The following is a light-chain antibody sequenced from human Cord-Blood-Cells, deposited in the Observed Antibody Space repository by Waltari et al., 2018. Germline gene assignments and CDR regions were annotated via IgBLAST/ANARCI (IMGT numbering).Light chain of an antibody. CDR2: KAS. J-gene: IGKJ2*01. Sequence: DIQMTQSPSTLSASVGDRVNIPCRASQSISSWLAWYQQKPGKAPKLLIYKASSLESGVPSRFSGSGSGTEFTLTISSLQPDDFATYYCQQYNSYSYTFGQGTKLEIK. V-gene: IGKV1-5*03. CDR3: QQYNSYSYT. CDR1: QSISSW.